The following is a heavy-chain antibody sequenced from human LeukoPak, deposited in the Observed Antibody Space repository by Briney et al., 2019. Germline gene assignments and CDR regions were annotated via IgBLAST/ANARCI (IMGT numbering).Heavy chain of an antibody. J-gene: IGHJ1*01. CDR2: IGSDNKQ. CDR1: GFTFSAYA. V-gene: IGHV3-23*01. Sequence: GGSLRLSCEASGFTFSAYAMTWVRQAPGKGLEWVSSIGSDNKQHYSESVKGRFAISRDNSKRMLFLQMNSLRAEDTAIYFCAKDPANQLLYPAHFSHWGQGTLVTVSS. CDR3: AKDPANQLLYPAHFSH. D-gene: IGHD2-2*01.